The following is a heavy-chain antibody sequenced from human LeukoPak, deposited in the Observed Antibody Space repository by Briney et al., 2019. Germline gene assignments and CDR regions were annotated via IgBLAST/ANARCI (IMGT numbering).Heavy chain of an antibody. CDR3: ARVVVSACADY. J-gene: IGHJ4*02. Sequence: PSETLSLTCTVSGGSISSGDYYWSWIRQPPGKGLEWIGYIYYSGSTYYNPSLKSRVTISVDTSKNQFSLKLSSVTAADTAVYYCARVVVSACADYWGQGTLVTVSS. CDR1: GGSISSGDYY. V-gene: IGHV4-30-4*01. CDR2: IYYSGST. D-gene: IGHD2-2*01.